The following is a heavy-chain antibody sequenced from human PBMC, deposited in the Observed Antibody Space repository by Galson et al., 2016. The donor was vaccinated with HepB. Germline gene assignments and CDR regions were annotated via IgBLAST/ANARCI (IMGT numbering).Heavy chain of an antibody. CDR3: ARGATGGGSSSRVWDNWFDP. V-gene: IGHV3-23*01. Sequence: SLRLSCAASGFTLSVYAMTWVRQAPGKGLAWVSSISGSGGSTYYADSVKGRFTISKDDSKNTLYLQMNSLRAEDTALYYCARGATGGGSSSRVWDNWFDPWGQGTLVTVSS. CDR2: ISGSGGST. D-gene: IGHD6-6*01. J-gene: IGHJ5*02. CDR1: GFTLSVYA.